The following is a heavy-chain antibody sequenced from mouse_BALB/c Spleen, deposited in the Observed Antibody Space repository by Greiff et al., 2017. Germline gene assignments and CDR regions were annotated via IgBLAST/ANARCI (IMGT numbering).Heavy chain of an antibody. D-gene: IGHD2-14*01. CDR1: GYTFTSYW. CDR3: ARGGTVVPCAF. CDR2: INPSNGRT. V-gene: IGHV1S81*02. J-gene: IGHJ2*01. Sequence: QVQLQQPGAELVKPGASVKLSCKASGYTFTSYWMHWVKQRPGQGLEWIGEINPSNGRTNYNEKFKSKATLTVDKSSSTAYMQLSSLTSEDSAVYYCARGGTVVPCAFWGQGTTLTVSS.